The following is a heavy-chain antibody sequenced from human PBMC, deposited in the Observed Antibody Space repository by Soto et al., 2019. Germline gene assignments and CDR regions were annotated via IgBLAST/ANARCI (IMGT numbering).Heavy chain of an antibody. V-gene: IGHV1-69*13. CDR3: ARDHLTYYYGSGSQTGYYGMDV. CDR1: GGTFSSYA. D-gene: IGHD3-10*01. Sequence: SVKVSCKASGGTFSSYAISWVRQAPGQGLEWMGGIIPIFGTANYAQKFQGRVTITADESTSTAYMELSSLRSEDTAVYYCARDHLTYYYGSGSQTGYYGMDVWGQGTTVTVSS. CDR2: IIPIFGTA. J-gene: IGHJ6*02.